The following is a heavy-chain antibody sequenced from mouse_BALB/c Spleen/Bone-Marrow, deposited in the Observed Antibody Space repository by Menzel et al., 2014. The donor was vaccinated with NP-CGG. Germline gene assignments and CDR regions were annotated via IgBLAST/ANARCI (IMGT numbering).Heavy chain of an antibody. CDR3: ARGNYDYDDYTLDY. J-gene: IGHJ4*01. V-gene: IGHV1-80*01. D-gene: IGHD2-4*01. CDR2: TFPGDGDT. CDR1: GYVFXSHW. Sequence: VQLQQSGAELVRPGSSVKISCKASGYVFXSHWMNWVKQRPGQGLEWIGRTFPGDGDTDYNGKFKGQATLTADKSSSTAYMQLSSLTSEDSAVYFCARGNYDYDDYTLDYWGQGTSVTVSS.